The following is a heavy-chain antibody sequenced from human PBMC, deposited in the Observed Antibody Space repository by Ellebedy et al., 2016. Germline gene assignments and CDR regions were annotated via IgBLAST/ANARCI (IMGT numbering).Heavy chain of an antibody. CDR2: VTANGTST. Sequence: GGSLRLSXATSGFTFSDYWMHWVRQAPGKGLVWVSRVTANGTSTVYADSVKGRFTISRDNAKGALYLQLNSLMAEDTAVYYCARRRGYKGFDLWDIWGRGTLVTVSS. V-gene: IGHV3-74*01. CDR1: GFTFSDYW. J-gene: IGHJ4*02. D-gene: IGHD5-18*01. CDR3: ARRRGYKGFDLWDI.